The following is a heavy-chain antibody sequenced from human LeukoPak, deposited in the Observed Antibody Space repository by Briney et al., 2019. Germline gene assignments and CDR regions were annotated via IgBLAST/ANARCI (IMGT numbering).Heavy chain of an antibody. V-gene: IGHV3-30*18. D-gene: IGHD2-2*01. J-gene: IGHJ4*02. CDR1: GFTFSSYG. CDR3: AKGGALICSSTSCEHLDY. CDR2: ISYDGSNK. Sequence: PGGSLRLSCAASGFTFSSYGMHGVRQAPGEGLEWVAVISYDGSNKYYADSVKGRFTISRDNSKNTLYLQMNSLRAEDTAVYYCAKGGALICSSTSCEHLDYWGQGTLVTVSS.